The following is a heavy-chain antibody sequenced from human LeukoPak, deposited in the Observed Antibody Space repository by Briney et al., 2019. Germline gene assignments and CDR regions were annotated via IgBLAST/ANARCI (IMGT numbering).Heavy chain of an antibody. CDR1: GYTFTGYY. CDR3: ARDMYSSSWYEGPNWYFDL. D-gene: IGHD6-13*01. CDR2: INPSGGST. V-gene: IGHV1-46*01. Sequence: ASVKVSCKASGYTFTGYYMHWVRQAPGQGLEWMGIINPSGGSTSYAQKFQGRVTMTRDTSTSTVYMELSSLRSEDTAVYYCARDMYSSSWYEGPNWYFDLWGRGTLVTVSS. J-gene: IGHJ2*01.